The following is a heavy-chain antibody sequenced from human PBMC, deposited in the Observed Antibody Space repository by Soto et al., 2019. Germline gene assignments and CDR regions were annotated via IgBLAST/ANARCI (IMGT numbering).Heavy chain of an antibody. CDR1: GFTFTSSS. D-gene: IGHD3-22*01. V-gene: IGHV1-58*01. CDR2: IVVGSGNT. Sequence: SVKVSCEASGFTFTSSSVQWVRQARGQRLEWIGWIVVGSGNTNYAQKFQERVTITRDMSTSTAYMELSSLRSEDTAVYYCAAAPYYYDSSGYYYDWDYWGQGTLVTVSS. J-gene: IGHJ4*02. CDR3: AAAPYYYDSSGYYYDWDY.